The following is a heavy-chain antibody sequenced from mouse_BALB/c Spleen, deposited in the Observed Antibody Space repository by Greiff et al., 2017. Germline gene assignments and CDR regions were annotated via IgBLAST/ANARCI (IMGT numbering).Heavy chain of an antibody. CDR1: GYTFTSYW. V-gene: IGHV1-7*01. D-gene: IGHD2-14*01. CDR3: ARSYRYELYYYAMDY. J-gene: IGHJ4*01. CDR2: INPSTGYT. Sequence: QVQLKESGAELAKPGASVKMSCKASGYTFTSYWMHWVKQRPGQGLEWIGYINPSTGYTEYNQKFKDKATLTADKSSSTAYMQLSSLTSEDSAVYYCARSYRYELYYYAMDYWGQGTSVTVSS.